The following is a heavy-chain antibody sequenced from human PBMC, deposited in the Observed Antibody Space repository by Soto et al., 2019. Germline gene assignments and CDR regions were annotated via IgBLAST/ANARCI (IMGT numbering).Heavy chain of an antibody. J-gene: IGHJ3*02. CDR3: ARDAYYYDSSGYPPYDAFDI. V-gene: IGHV3-21*01. CDR2: ISSSSSYI. CDR1: GFTFSSYS. D-gene: IGHD3-22*01. Sequence: GGSLRLSCAASGFTFSSYSMNWVRQAPGKGLEWVSSISSSSSYIYYADSVRGRFTISRDNAKNSLYLQMNSLRAEDTAVYYCARDAYYYDSSGYPPYDAFDIWGQGTMVTVSS.